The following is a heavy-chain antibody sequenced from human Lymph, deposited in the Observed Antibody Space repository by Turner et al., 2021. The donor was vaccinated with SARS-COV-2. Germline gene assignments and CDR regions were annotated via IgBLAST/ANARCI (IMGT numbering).Heavy chain of an antibody. CDR1: GYTFTGYY. CDR3: ARSRDLQSMVRGVDPFDY. J-gene: IGHJ4*02. CDR2: INPNSGGT. V-gene: IGHV1-2*02. Sequence: QVQLVQSGAEGKKPGPSVKVSCKASGYTFTGYYIHWVRQAPGQGLEWMGWINPNSGGTNYAQRFQGRVTMTRDTSLSTAYMQLSRLRSDDTAVYYCARSRDLQSMVRGVDPFDYWGQGTLVTVSS. D-gene: IGHD3-10*01.